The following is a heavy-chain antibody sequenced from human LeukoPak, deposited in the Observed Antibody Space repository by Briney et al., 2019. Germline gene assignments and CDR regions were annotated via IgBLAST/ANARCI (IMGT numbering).Heavy chain of an antibody. CDR3: ARDDRGYGFNWFDP. V-gene: IGHV3-48*04. J-gene: IGHJ5*02. Sequence: PGGSLRLSCAASGFTFSSYSMNWVRQAPGKGLEWVSYISSSSSTIYYADSVKGRFTISRDNAKNSLYLQMNSLRAEDTAVYYCARDDRGYGFNWFDPWGQGTLVTVSS. D-gene: IGHD3-3*01. CDR1: GFTFSSYS. CDR2: ISSSSSTI.